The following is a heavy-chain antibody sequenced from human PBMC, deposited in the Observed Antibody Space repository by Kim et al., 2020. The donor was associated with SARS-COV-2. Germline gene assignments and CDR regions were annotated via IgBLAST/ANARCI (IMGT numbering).Heavy chain of an antibody. J-gene: IGHJ4*02. D-gene: IGHD3-22*01. Sequence: SETLSLTCTVSGGSISSSSYYWGWIRQPPGKGLEWIGSIYYSGSTYYNPSLKSRVTISVDTSKNQFSLKLSSVTAADTAVYYCARDTFRGNYYDSSGTRPGLDYWGQGTLVTVSS. CDR1: GGSISSSSYY. CDR2: IYYSGST. CDR3: ARDTFRGNYYDSSGTRPGLDY. V-gene: IGHV4-39*02.